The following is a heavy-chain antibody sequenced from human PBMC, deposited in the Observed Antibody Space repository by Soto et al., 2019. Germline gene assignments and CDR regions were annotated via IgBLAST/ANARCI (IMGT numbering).Heavy chain of an antibody. Sequence: ASVKVSCKASGYTFTGYYMHWVRQAPGQGLEWMGGFDPDDGGTIYAQKFQGRVTMTEDTSTDTAYMELSSLRSEDTAVYYCATIRMVRGAPSYYYYGMDVWGQGTTVTSP. D-gene: IGHD3-10*01. CDR2: FDPDDGGT. J-gene: IGHJ6*02. V-gene: IGHV1-24*01. CDR1: GYTFTGYY. CDR3: ATIRMVRGAPSYYYYGMDV.